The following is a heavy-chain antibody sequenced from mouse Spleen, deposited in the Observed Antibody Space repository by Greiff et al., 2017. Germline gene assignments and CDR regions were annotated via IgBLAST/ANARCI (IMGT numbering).Heavy chain of an antibody. Sequence: VQLQESGAELVRPGTSVKVSCKASGYAFTTYLIEWVKQRPGQGLEWIGVINPGSGGTYYNEKFKGKATLTADKSSSTAYMQLSSLTSEDSAVYFCARSGITTDYFDYWGQGTTLTVSS. CDR2: INPGSGGT. CDR1: GYAFTTYL. J-gene: IGHJ2*01. D-gene: IGHD2-4*01. CDR3: ARSGITTDYFDY. V-gene: IGHV1-54*01.